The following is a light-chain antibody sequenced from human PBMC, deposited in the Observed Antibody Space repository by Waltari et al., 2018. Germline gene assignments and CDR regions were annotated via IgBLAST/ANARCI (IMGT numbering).Light chain of an antibody. CDR3: QQYYSTLV. J-gene: IGKJ2*01. CDR1: QSLLYSSNNKNY. Sequence: DIVMTQSPDPLAVSLGERATIQCKSSQSLLYSSNNKNYLAWYQQKPGQPPKLLIYWASTRESGVPDRFSGSGSGTDFTLTISSLQAEDVAIYYCQQYYSTLVFGQGTKLEIK. V-gene: IGKV4-1*01. CDR2: WAS.